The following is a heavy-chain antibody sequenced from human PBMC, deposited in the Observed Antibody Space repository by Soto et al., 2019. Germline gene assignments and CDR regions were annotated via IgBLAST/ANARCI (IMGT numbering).Heavy chain of an antibody. D-gene: IGHD3-9*01. CDR3: AHWPGYLRAYYYMDI. J-gene: IGHJ6*03. CDR2: IYRDDDK. V-gene: IGHV2-5*02. Sequence: HITLKESGPTLVKPTQTLTLTCTFSGFSLSTSGVGVGWIHQPPGKALDWLALIYRDDDKRYSPFLKSTLTMTKDTSHNQVVITMTNKDSVVTGSYYCAHWPGYLRAYYYMDIWGKGTALTVCS. CDR1: GFSLSTSGVG.